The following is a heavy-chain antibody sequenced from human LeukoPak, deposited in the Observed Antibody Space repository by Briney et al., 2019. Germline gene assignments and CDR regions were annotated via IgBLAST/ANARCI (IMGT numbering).Heavy chain of an antibody. CDR1: GASISSYY. CDR2: IYSSGSR. CDR3: ARNHVGAFDI. D-gene: IGHD1-14*01. Sequence: SETLSLTCTVSGASISSYYWSWIRQPAGKGLEWIGRIYSSGSRNYNPSLKSRVTISVDTSKNQFSLKLSSVTAADTAVYYCARNHVGAFDIWGQGTMVTVSS. V-gene: IGHV4-4*07. J-gene: IGHJ3*02.